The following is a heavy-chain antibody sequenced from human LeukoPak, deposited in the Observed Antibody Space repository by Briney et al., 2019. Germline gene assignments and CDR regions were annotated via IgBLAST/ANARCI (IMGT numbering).Heavy chain of an antibody. D-gene: IGHD5-18*01. CDR2: KYYSGST. J-gene: IGHJ4*02. CDR3: ARGRSYGFDFDS. V-gene: IGHV4-61*01. CDR1: GVSINTGCYY. Sequence: SSETLSLTCDVSGVSINTGCYYWTWIRQPPGKGLEWIGYKYYSGSTRYNSSLRSRLTISLDSSKNQFSLRLTSVTAADTAVYYCARGRSYGFDFDSWGPGTLVIVSS.